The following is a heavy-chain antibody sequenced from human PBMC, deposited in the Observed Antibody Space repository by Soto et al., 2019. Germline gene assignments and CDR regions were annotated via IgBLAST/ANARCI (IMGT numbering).Heavy chain of an antibody. Sequence: SETLSLTCAFSVVSISSGGFSCSWIRQSPGKGLELIGYIYYSGNTYYNPSLKSRVTISVDRSKNEFSLRLSSVTAADTAVYYCARATFIRKGYYDATDHYYFDYLGQGTLVTVSS. D-gene: IGHD3-22*01. V-gene: IGHV4-30-2*06. CDR2: IYYSGNT. J-gene: IGHJ4*02. CDR3: ARATFIRKGYYDATDHYYFDY. CDR1: VVSISSGGFS.